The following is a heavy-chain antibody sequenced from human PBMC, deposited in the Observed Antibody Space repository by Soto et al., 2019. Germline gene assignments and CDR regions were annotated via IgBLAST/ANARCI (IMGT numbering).Heavy chain of an antibody. V-gene: IGHV1-18*04. Sequence: ASVKVSCKASGYTFTSCGISCVRQAPGQGLEWMGWISAYNGNTNYAQKLQGRVTMTTDTSTSTAYMELRSLRSDDTAVYYCARDPYDSSGYPDAFDIWGQGTMVTVSS. CDR1: GYTFTSCG. CDR2: ISAYNGNT. J-gene: IGHJ3*02. D-gene: IGHD3-22*01. CDR3: ARDPYDSSGYPDAFDI.